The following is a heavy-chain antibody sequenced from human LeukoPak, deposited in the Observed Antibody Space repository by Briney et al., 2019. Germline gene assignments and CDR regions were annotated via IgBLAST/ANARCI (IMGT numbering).Heavy chain of an antibody. CDR1: GFTFSNAW. CDR3: TTQRPIMITFGGVIY. J-gene: IGHJ4*02. CDR2: IKSKTDGGTT. V-gene: IGHV3-15*01. Sequence: GGSLRLSCAASGFTFSNAWMSWVRQAPGKGLEWVGRIKSKTDGGTTDYAAPVKGRFTISRDDSKNTLYLQMNSLKTEDTAVYYCTTQRPIMITFGGVIYWGQGTLVTVSS. D-gene: IGHD3-16*01.